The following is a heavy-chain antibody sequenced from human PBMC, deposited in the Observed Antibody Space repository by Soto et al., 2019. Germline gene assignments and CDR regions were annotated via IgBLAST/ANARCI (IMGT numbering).Heavy chain of an antibody. CDR1: GGSISSYY. D-gene: IGHD1-7*01. V-gene: IGHV4-59*01. CDR3: AREIGITGTTAWFDP. J-gene: IGHJ5*02. CDR2: IYYSGST. Sequence: LSLTCTVSGGSISSYYWSWIRQPPGKGLEWIGYIYYSGSTNYNPSLKSRVTISVDTSKNQFSLKLSSVTAADTAVYYCAREIGITGTTAWFDPWGQGTLVTVS.